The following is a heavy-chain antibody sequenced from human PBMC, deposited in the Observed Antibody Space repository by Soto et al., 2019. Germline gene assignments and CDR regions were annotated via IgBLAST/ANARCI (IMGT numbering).Heavy chain of an antibody. J-gene: IGHJ2*01. CDR2: ISYDGSNK. CDR1: GFTFSSYA. V-gene: IGHV3-30-3*01. Sequence: QVQLVESGGGVVQPGRSLRLSCAASGFTFSSYAMHWVRQAPGKGLEWVAVISYDGSNKYYADSVKGRFTMSRDNSKKALYLQMNSLRTEDTAVYYCARPLWRDDYNWGYLDLWGPGTLGSVS. D-gene: IGHD4-4*01. CDR3: ARPLWRDDYNWGYLDL.